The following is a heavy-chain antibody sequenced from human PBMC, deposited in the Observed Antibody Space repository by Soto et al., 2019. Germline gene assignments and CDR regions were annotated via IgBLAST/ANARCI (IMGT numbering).Heavy chain of an antibody. J-gene: IGHJ4*02. Sequence: SETLSLTCTVSGGSISSDYWWTFFRQPPGKGLEWIAEMYHSGITNYNPSLKSRVTISVDKSKNQISLKLSSVTAADTAVYYCARVLSSGWSRFDYWGQGTLVTVSS. D-gene: IGHD6-19*01. CDR2: MYHSGIT. CDR1: GGSISSDYW. CDR3: ARVLSSGWSRFDY. V-gene: IGHV4-4*02.